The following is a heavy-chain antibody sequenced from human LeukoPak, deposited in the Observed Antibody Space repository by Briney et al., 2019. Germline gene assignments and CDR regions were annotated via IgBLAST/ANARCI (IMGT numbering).Heavy chain of an antibody. CDR1: GGSIRSYF. D-gene: IGHD5-12*01. CDR2: IYSSGST. V-gene: IGHV4-4*09. CDR3: ARTTIVYAFDI. Sequence: PSETLSLTRTVSGGSIRSYFWSWLRQPPGKGLEWIGYIYSSGSTNYNPSLKSRVTISIDTSKNQFSLKLSSVTAADTAVYYCARTTIVYAFDIWGQGTLVTVSA. J-gene: IGHJ3*02.